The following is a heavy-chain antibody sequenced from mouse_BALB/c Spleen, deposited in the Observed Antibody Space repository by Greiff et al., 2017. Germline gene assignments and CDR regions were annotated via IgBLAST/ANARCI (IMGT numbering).Heavy chain of an antibody. CDR1: GFSLSRYS. J-gene: IGHJ2*01. V-gene: IGHV2-6-4*01. CDR3: SRNYYGSTNYFGG. D-gene: IGHD1-1*01. Sequence: QVQLKESGPGLVAPSQSLSITCIVSGFSLSRYSVHWVRQPPGKGLEWLGMIWGGGSTDYNSALKSRLSICKDNSKSQVFLKMNSLQTDDTAMYYCSRNYYGSTNYFGGWGKGTTLAVAS. CDR2: IWGGGST.